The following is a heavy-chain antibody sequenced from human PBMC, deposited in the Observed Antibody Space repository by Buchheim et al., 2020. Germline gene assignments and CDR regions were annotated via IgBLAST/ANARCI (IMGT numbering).Heavy chain of an antibody. V-gene: IGHV4-59*01. CDR2: IYYSGST. CDR3: ARDLGDFWSGYSLSYYYGMDV. CDR1: GGSISSYY. J-gene: IGHJ6*02. Sequence: QVQLQESGPGLVKPSETLSLTCTVSGGSISSYYWSWIRQPPGKGLEWIGYIYYSGSTNYNPSLKSRVTISVDPSKNQFSLKLSSVTAADTAVYYCARDLGDFWSGYSLSYYYGMDVWGQGTT. D-gene: IGHD3-3*01.